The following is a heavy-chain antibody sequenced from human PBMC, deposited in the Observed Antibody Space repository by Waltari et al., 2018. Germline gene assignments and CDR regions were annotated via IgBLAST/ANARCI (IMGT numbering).Heavy chain of an antibody. Sequence: QVQLAHSGAEVMKPGASVNVSCKTPGYYFSDHYLHWVRQAPGQGLDWMGWIKPDSGVTYYAQEFQGRVTLTGDMSISTVYMDFSSLTSDDTAIYYCVRDFDWGPDYWGQGTLVTVSS. J-gene: IGHJ4*02. CDR2: IKPDSGVT. CDR3: VRDFDWGPDY. V-gene: IGHV1-2*02. D-gene: IGHD3-9*01. CDR1: GYYFSDHY.